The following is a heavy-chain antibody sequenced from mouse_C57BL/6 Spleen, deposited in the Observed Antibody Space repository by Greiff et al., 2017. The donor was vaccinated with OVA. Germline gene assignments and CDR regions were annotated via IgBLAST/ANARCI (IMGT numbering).Heavy chain of an antibody. CDR1: GYAFSSYW. V-gene: IGHV1-80*01. J-gene: IGHJ4*01. CDR2: IYPGDGDT. CDR3: ARSRPLGN. Sequence: VKLQESGAELVKPGASVKISCKASGYAFSSYWMNWVKQRPGKGLEWIGQIYPGDGDTNYNGKFKGKATLTAAKSSSTAYMQLSSLTSEDSAVYFCARSRPLGNWGQGTSVTVSS.